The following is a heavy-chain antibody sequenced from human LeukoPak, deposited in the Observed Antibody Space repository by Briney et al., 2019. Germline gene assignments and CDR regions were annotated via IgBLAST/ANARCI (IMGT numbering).Heavy chain of an antibody. CDR3: ARWAVLAYCGGDCYSALYYFDY. D-gene: IGHD2-21*02. J-gene: IGHJ4*02. V-gene: IGHV3-7*01. CDR1: GFTVSSNY. CDR2: IKQDGSEK. Sequence: GGSLRLSCAASGFTVSSNYMSWVRQAPGKGLEWVANIKQDGSEKYYVDSVKGRFTISRDNAKNSLYLQMNSLRAEDTAVYYCARWAVLAYCGGDCYSALYYFDYWGQGTLVTVSS.